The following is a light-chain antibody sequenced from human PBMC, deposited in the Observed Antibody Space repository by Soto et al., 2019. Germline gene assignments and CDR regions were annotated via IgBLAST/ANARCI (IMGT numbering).Light chain of an antibody. CDR3: QSYDSSNPVI. V-gene: IGLV6-57*04. CDR2: EDN. Sequence: NFMLTQPHSVSESPGKTVTISCTRSSGSIASNYVQWYQQRPGSAPTTVIYEDNQRPSGVPDRFSGSIDSSSNSASLTISRKKTEDEGGYYCQSYDSSNPVIFGGGTKLPS. CDR1: SGSIASNY. J-gene: IGLJ2*01.